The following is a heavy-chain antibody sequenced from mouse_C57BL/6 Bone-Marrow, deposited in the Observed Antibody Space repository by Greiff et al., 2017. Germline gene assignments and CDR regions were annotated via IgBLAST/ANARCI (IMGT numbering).Heavy chain of an antibody. CDR3: ARGGTVGDPYWYLDV. D-gene: IGHD1-1*01. J-gene: IGHJ1*03. CDR2: IYPRSGNT. CDR1: GYTFTSYS. Sequence: QVQLQQSGAELARPGASVKLSCKASGYTFTSYSISWVKQRTGQGLEWIGEIYPRSGNTYYNEKFKGKATLTADKSSSAAYMELRSLTSEDAAVYFCARGGTVGDPYWYLDVWGTGTTVTVSS. V-gene: IGHV1-81*01.